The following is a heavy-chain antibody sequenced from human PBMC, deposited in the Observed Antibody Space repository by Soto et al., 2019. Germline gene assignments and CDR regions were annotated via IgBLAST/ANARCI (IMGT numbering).Heavy chain of an antibody. CDR3: AKGFIVVVTVIRPDDAFDA. Sequence: PGGSLRLSCAASGFTFNTYAMNWVRQVPGKGLEWVASISGGGSTYYADSVKGRFTISRDPSKNTIFLEMNSLRAEDTAVYYCAKGFIVVVTVIRPDDAFDAWGQGTLVTVSS. D-gene: IGHD2-21*02. J-gene: IGHJ5*01. V-gene: IGHV3-23*01. CDR1: GFTFNTYA. CDR2: ISGGGST.